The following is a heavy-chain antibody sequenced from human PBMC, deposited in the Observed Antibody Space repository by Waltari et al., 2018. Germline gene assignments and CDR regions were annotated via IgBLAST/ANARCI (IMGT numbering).Heavy chain of an antibody. Sequence: EVQLVESGGGLVQPGGSLRLSCAASGFTFSDHYMDWVRPAPGKGLEWVGRTRNKANSYTTEYAASVKGRFTISRDDSKNSLYLQMNSLKTEDTAVYYCARTLVVGATPLDYWGQGTLVTVSS. J-gene: IGHJ4*02. CDR3: ARTLVVGATPLDY. CDR1: GFTFSDHY. D-gene: IGHD1-26*01. CDR2: TRNKANSYTT. V-gene: IGHV3-72*01.